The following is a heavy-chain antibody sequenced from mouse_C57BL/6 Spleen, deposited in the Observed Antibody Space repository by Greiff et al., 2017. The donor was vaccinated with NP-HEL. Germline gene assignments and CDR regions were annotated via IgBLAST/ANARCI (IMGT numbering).Heavy chain of an antibody. Sequence: QVQLQQSGPELVKPGASVKISCKASGYAFSSSWMNWVKQRPGKGLEWIGRIYPGDGDTNYNGKFKGKATLTADKSSSTAYMQLSSLTSEDSAVYFCARFEGYDSWGQGTLVTVSA. J-gene: IGHJ3*01. CDR2: IYPGDGDT. CDR3: ARFEGYDS. CDR1: GYAFSSSW. V-gene: IGHV1-82*01. D-gene: IGHD2-4*01.